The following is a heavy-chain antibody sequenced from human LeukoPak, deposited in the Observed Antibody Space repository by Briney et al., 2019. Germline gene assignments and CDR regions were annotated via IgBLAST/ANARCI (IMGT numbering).Heavy chain of an antibody. CDR1: GLTFSTYA. CDR2: ISGSGGST. J-gene: IGHJ4*02. CDR3: AKDRRIQLWLGFDY. Sequence: GGSLRLSCAASGLTFSTYAMSWDRQAPGKGLEWVSGISGSGGSTYYADSVKGRFTISRDNSKNTLYLQMNSLRAEDTAVYYCAKDRRIQLWLGFDYWGQRTLVTVSS. V-gene: IGHV3-23*01. D-gene: IGHD5-18*01.